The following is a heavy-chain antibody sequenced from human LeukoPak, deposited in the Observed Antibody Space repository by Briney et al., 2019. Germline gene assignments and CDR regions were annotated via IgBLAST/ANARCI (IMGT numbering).Heavy chain of an antibody. V-gene: IGHV3-7*01. CDR1: GLTFSSHW. CDR3: TRDPIQGVRVYYGMDV. J-gene: IGHJ6*02. CDR2: INQDGRLI. Sequence: PGGFLRLSCAASGLTFSSHWMSWVRQAAGKGPEWVANINQDGRLIYYLQSVKGRFTISRDNAKNSLHLQMNSLRVEDTAVYYCTRDPIQGVRVYYGMDVWGQGTTVTVSS.